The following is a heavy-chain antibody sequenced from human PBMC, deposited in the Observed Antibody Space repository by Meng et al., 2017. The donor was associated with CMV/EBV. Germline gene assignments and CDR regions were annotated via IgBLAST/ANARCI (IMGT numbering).Heavy chain of an antibody. CDR3: AHPTGTTYYYYGMDV. Sequence: SESLSLTCTVSGGSISSSSYYWGWIRPPPGKGLEWIGSIYYSGSTYYNPSLKSRVTISVDTSKNQFSLKLSSVTAADTAVYYCAHPTGTTYYYYGMDVWGQGTTVTVSS. V-gene: IGHV4-39*07. CDR1: GGSISSSSYY. D-gene: IGHD1-1*01. CDR2: IYYSGST. J-gene: IGHJ6*02.